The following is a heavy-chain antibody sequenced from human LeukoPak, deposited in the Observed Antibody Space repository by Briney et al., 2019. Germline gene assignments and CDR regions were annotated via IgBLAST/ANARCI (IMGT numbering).Heavy chain of an antibody. Sequence: ASVKVSCKASGYTFTGYYMHWVRQAPGQGLEWMGWINPNSGGTNYAQKFQGRVTMTRGTSISTAYMELSRLRSDDTAVYYCARGGFVVVPAAMAGWFDPWGQGTLVTVSS. CDR1: GYTFTGYY. V-gene: IGHV1-2*02. CDR2: INPNSGGT. D-gene: IGHD2-2*01. J-gene: IGHJ5*02. CDR3: ARGGFVVVPAAMAGWFDP.